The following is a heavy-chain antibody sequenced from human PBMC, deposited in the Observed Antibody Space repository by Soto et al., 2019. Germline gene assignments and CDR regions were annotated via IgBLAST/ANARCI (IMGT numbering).Heavy chain of an antibody. J-gene: IGHJ4*02. Sequence: QIQLLQSGAEVKKPGASVKVTCKASGYTFRNFGISWVRQAPGQGLEWMGWISAYNANANYAQKFQGRRTMTADTSTSTAYMELRSLRSDDTAVYYCARDNSYFDYWGQGTLVTVSS. CDR3: ARDNSYFDY. CDR1: GYTFRNFG. V-gene: IGHV1-18*01. CDR2: ISAYNANA.